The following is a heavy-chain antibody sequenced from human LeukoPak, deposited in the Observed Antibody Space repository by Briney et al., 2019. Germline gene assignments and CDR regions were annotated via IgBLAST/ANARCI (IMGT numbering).Heavy chain of an antibody. D-gene: IGHD5-24*01. V-gene: IGHV3-53*01. J-gene: IGHJ5*02. CDR2: IYSGGST. Sequence: GGSLRLSCAASGFTFSSYGMHWVRQAPGKGLEWVSVIYSGGSTYYADSVKGRFTISRDNSKNTLYLQMNSLRAEDTAVYYCARDDGWFDPWGQGTLVTVSS. CDR1: GFTFSSYG. CDR3: ARDDGWFDP.